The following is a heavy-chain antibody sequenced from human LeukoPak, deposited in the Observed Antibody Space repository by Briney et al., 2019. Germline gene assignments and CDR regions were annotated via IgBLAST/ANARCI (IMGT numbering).Heavy chain of an antibody. J-gene: IGHJ4*02. CDR3: AREGMGYSYGYVN. V-gene: IGHV4-59*11. CDR2: IYYSGST. Sequence: SETLSLTCSVSGGSISSHYWSWIRQPPGKGLEWIGYIYYSGSTNYNPSLKSRVTISVDTSKNQFSLKLSSVTAAGTAVYYCAREGMGYSYGYVNWGQGTLVTVSS. CDR1: GGSISSHY. D-gene: IGHD5-18*01.